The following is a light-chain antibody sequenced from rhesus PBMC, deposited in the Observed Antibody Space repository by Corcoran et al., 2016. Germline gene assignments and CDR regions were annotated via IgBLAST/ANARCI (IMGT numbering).Light chain of an antibody. Sequence: QAALTQSPSVSGSPGPSVTLSCTGTSRDIGGYNRVSWYQQHPGKAPKLMIYEVSQRPSGVSDRFSGSKSGNTASLTISGLQAEGEADYYCSSYASSSAFIFGAGTRLTVL. CDR2: EVS. J-gene: IGLJ1*01. V-gene: IGLV2-13*02. CDR1: SRDIGGYNR. CDR3: SSYASSSAFI.